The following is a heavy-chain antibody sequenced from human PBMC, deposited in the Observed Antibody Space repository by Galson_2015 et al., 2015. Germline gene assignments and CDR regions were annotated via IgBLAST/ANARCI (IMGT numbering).Heavy chain of an antibody. CDR3: ARESYGDYVDY. Sequence: SLRLSCAASGFTFSDYYMSWLRQAPGKGLEWVSYISSSSSYTNYADSVKGRITISRDNAKNSLYLQMNSLRAEDTAVYYCARESYGDYVDYWGQGTLVTVSS. CDR2: ISSSSSYT. CDR1: GFTFSDYY. D-gene: IGHD4-17*01. V-gene: IGHV3-11*06. J-gene: IGHJ4*02.